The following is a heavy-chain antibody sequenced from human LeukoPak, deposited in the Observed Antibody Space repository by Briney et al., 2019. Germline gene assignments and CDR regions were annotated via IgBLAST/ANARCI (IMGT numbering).Heavy chain of an antibody. J-gene: IGHJ4*02. CDR2: INTDGSST. CDR3: VRRKGPGLLDY. CDR1: GFTFSSYW. Sequence: PGGSLRLSCAASGFTFSSYWMYWVRQVPGKGLECVSRINTDGSSTTYGESVKGRFTMSRDNAKNTLYLQMNSLRAEDAAVYYCVRRKGPGLLDYWGQGTPVTVSS. V-gene: IGHV3-74*01.